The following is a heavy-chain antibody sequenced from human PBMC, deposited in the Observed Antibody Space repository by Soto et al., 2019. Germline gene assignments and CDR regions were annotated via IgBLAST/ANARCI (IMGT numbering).Heavy chain of an antibody. J-gene: IGHJ3*02. CDR2: IYYSGST. Sequence: LSLTCTVSGGSISSGGYYWSWIRQHPGKGLEWIGYIYYSGSTYYNPSLKSRVTISVDTSKNQFSLKLSSVTAADTAVYYCARDVPAARVAAFDIWGQGTMVTVSS. CDR1: GGSISSGGYY. D-gene: IGHD2-2*01. CDR3: ARDVPAARVAAFDI. V-gene: IGHV4-31*03.